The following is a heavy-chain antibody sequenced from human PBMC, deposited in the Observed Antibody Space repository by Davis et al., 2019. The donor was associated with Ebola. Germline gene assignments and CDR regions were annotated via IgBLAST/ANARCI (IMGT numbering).Heavy chain of an antibody. CDR1: GFSFTSYC. D-gene: IGHD6-19*01. Sequence: GESLKISCTASGFSFTSYCIGWVRQMPGKGLEWMGNIYPGDSDTRYSQSFHGQVTISADKSISTAYLQWSSLKASDTAMYYCARHRGSSGNFDYWGQGTLVTVSS. CDR3: ARHRGSSGNFDY. V-gene: IGHV5-51*01. CDR2: IYPGDSDT. J-gene: IGHJ4*02.